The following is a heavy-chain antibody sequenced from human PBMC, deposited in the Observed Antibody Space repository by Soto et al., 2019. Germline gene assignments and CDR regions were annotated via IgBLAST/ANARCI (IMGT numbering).Heavy chain of an antibody. CDR2: IIPIFGTA. CDR3: ARDHSFGSSWYPLSPWTGPRYYYCGMDV. D-gene: IGHD6-13*01. Sequence: SVKVSCKASGDTFSSYAISWVRQAPGQGLEWMGGIIPIFGTANYAQKFQGRVTITADESTSTAYMELSSLRSEDTAVYYCARDHSFGSSWYPLSPWTGPRYYYCGMDVWGQGTTVTVSS. CDR1: GDTFSSYA. J-gene: IGHJ6*02. V-gene: IGHV1-69*13.